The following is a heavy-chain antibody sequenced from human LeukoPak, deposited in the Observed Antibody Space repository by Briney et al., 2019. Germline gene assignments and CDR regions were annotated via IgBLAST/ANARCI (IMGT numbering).Heavy chain of an antibody. J-gene: IGHJ3*02. CDR3: ARPSSALDAFDI. CDR1: GGTFSSYT. CDR2: IIPILGIA. D-gene: IGHD6-25*01. Sequence: ASVKLSCNASGGTFSSYTISWVRQAPGQGLEWMGRIIPILGIANYANTFQGRATITTDKSTSPAYRELSSLRSEDTAVYFCARPSSALDAFDIWGQGTMVTVSS. V-gene: IGHV1-69*02.